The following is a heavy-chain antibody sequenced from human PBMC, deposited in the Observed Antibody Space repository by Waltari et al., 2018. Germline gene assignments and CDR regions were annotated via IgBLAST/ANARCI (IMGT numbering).Heavy chain of an antibody. CDR1: GFTVSNHY. D-gene: IGHD6-13*01. CDR2: IYSGGST. V-gene: IGHV3-53*01. Sequence: EVQLVESGGGSIQPGGSLQLSCAPPGFTVSNHYMPWVRPAPGKGLEWVSVIYSGGSTYYADSVKGRFTISRDNSKNTLYLQMNSLRAEDTAVYYCARGPSSSIGIWFDPWGQGTLVTVSS. J-gene: IGHJ5*02. CDR3: ARGPSSSIGIWFDP.